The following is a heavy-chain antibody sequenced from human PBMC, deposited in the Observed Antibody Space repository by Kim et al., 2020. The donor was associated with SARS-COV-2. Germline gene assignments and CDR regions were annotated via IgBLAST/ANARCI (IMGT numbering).Heavy chain of an antibody. Sequence: GGSLRLSCAASGFTFSSYSMNWVRQAPGKGLEWVSYISSSSSTIYYADSVKGRFTISRDNAKNSLYLQMNSLRDEDTAVYYCCRYSGSYRGVLDYYYGMDVCGQGNPVTVSS. CDR3: CRYSGSYRGVLDYYYGMDV. J-gene: IGHJ6*02. CDR2: ISSSSSTI. D-gene: IGHD1-26*01. V-gene: IGHV3-48*02. CDR1: GFTFSSYS.